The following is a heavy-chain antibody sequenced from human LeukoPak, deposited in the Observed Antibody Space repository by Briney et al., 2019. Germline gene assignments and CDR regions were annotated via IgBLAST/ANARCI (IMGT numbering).Heavy chain of an antibody. Sequence: GESLKISCKGSGYSFTNYWIGWVRQMPGKGLEWMGMIYPGDSDTRYSPSFQGQVTISADKSITTAYLQWSTLKASDTAMYYCARLGRSSGDAYNYGFDYWGQGTLVTVSS. D-gene: IGHD5-24*01. CDR2: IYPGDSDT. V-gene: IGHV5-51*01. J-gene: IGHJ4*02. CDR1: GYSFTNYW. CDR3: ARLGRSSGDAYNYGFDY.